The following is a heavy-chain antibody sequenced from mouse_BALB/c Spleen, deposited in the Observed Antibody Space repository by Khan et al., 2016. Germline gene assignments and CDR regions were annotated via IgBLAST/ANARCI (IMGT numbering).Heavy chain of an antibody. J-gene: IGHJ3*01. Sequence: VQLKQSGTVLARPGASVKMSCKASGYTFTSYWMHWVKQRPGQGLEWIGAIYPGNSATSYNQTFKGKAKLTPVTSTSTAYMELSSLTNEDAAVNYCTGVSTTGLAWFAYWGQGTLVTVSA. CDR1: GYTFTSYW. CDR2: IYPGNSAT. V-gene: IGHV1-5*01. D-gene: IGHD2-4*01. CDR3: TGVSTTGLAWFAY.